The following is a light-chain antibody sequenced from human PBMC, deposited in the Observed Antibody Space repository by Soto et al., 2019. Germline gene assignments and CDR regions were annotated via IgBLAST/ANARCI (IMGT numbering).Light chain of an antibody. CDR3: SSYAGSNNPDV. Sequence: QSVLTQPPSASGSPGQSVTISCTGTSSDVGGYNYVSWYQQHPGKAPKLMIYEVSKRPSGVPDRFSGSKSGNTASLTVSGLQAEYESDYYCSSYAGSNNPDVFGTGTKLTVL. CDR1: SSDVGGYNY. CDR2: EVS. V-gene: IGLV2-8*01. J-gene: IGLJ1*01.